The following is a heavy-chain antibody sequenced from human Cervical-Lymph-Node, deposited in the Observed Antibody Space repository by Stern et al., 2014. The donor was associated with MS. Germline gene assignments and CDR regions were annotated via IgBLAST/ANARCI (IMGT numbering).Heavy chain of an antibody. CDR3: GRGYVLTAGSNIDY. V-gene: IGHV4-59*01. D-gene: IGHD6-13*01. CDR2: IHYIRTT. J-gene: IGHJ4*02. CDR1: GGSISTYY. Sequence: QVQLQESGPGLVKPSETLSLTCSVSGGSISTYYCHWIRQPPGKGLQCIGYIHYIRTTNYSPSLKSRVTMSLDTSKNQFSLKLSSVTAADTAVYYCGRGYVLTAGSNIDYWGQGTLVTVSS.